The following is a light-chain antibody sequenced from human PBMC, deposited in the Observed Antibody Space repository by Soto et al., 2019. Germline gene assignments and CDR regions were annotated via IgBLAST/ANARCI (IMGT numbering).Light chain of an antibody. V-gene: IGLV2-8*01. Sequence: QSALTQPPSASGSPGQSVTISCTGTSSDVGGHDYVSWYQQHPGKAPKLMIYELSKRPSGVPDRFSGSKSGNTASLTVSGLQADDEADYYCSSYVTGNSLIFGGGTKLAVL. CDR1: SSDVGGHDY. CDR3: SSYVTGNSLI. J-gene: IGLJ2*01. CDR2: ELS.